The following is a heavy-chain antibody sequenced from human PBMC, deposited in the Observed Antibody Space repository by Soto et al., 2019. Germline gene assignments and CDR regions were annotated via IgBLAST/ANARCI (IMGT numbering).Heavy chain of an antibody. CDR2: LTTFNGNT. CDR1: GYTFSAYG. CDR3: ARGFIPEHY. Sequence: QVHLVQAEGEVKKPGASVKVSCKTSGYTFSAYGVSWVREAPGQGLEWMGWLTTFNGNTKYEQKLECRVTWRIDTSARTVSLALTGLKFGDAAVYYCARGFIPEHYWGQGTRVSVSS. V-gene: IGHV1-18*01. J-gene: IGHJ4*02. D-gene: IGHD2-2*01.